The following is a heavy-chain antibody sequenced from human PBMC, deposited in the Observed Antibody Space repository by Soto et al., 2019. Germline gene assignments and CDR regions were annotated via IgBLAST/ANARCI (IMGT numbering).Heavy chain of an antibody. D-gene: IGHD2-2*01. V-gene: IGHV5-10-1*01. J-gene: IGHJ6*02. CDR3: ARHRGCSSTSCRLYYYYGMDV. CDR1: GYSFTSYW. Sequence: GESLKISCKGSGYSFTSYWISWVRQMPGKGLEWMGRIDPSDSYTNYSPSFQGHVTISADKSISTAYLQWSSLKASDTAMYYCARHRGCSSTSCRLYYYYGMDVWGQGTTVTVSS. CDR2: IDPSDSYT.